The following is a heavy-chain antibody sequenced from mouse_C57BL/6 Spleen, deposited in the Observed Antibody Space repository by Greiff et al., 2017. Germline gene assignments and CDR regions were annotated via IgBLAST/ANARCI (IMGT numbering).Heavy chain of an antibody. CDR1: GYTFTSYW. CDR3: RYDYDGFAY. V-gene: IGHV1-59*01. CDR2: IDPSDSYT. D-gene: IGHD2-4*01. J-gene: IGHJ3*01. Sequence: VQLQQPGAELVRPGTSVKLSCKASGYTFTSYWMHWVKQRPGQGLEWIGVIDPSDSYTNYNQKFKGKATFTVDTSSSTAYMQLSSLTSEDSAVYYCRYDYDGFAYWGQGTLVTVSA.